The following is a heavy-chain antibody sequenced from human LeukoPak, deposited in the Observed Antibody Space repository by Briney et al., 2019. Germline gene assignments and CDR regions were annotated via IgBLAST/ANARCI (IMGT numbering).Heavy chain of an antibody. J-gene: IGHJ6*02. CDR2: ISYDGSNK. D-gene: IGHD2-21*02. CDR1: GFTFSSYG. V-gene: IGHV3-30*03. CDR3: ARDLAGRQMYCGGDCYDSSGMDV. Sequence: PGGSLRLSCAASGFTFSSYGMHWVRQAPGKGLEWVAAISYDGSNKYYADSVKGRFTISRDNSKNTLYLQMNSLRAEDTAVYYCARDLAGRQMYCGGDCYDSSGMDVWGQGTTVTVSS.